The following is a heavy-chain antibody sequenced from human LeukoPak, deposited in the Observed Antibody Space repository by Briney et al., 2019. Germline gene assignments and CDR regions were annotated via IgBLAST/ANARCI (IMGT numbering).Heavy chain of an antibody. J-gene: IGHJ4*02. CDR3: TTEYSYDILTGYSVVDY. Sequence: GVSLRLSCAASGFTFSNAWMSWVRQAPGKGLEWVGRIKSKTDGGTTDYAAPVKGRFTISRDDSKNTLYLQMNSLKTEDTAVYYCTTEYSYDILTGYSVVDYWGQGTLVTVSS. CDR1: GFTFSNAW. CDR2: IKSKTDGGTT. D-gene: IGHD3-9*01. V-gene: IGHV3-15*01.